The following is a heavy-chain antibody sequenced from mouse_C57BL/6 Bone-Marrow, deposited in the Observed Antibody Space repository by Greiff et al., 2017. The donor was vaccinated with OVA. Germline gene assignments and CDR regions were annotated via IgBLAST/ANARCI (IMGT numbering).Heavy chain of an antibody. CDR2: IFPGSGIT. D-gene: IGHD2-3*01. CDR1: GYTFTSYG. V-gene: IGHV1-81*01. Sequence: VQLQQSGAELARPGASVKLSCKASGYTFTSYGISWVKQRTGQGLEWIGEIFPGSGITSYTERFKGKATLTADKSSSTAYMELRRLTSEDSAVYFCARLWWVLPFAYWGQGTLVTVSA. J-gene: IGHJ3*01. CDR3: ARLWWVLPFAY.